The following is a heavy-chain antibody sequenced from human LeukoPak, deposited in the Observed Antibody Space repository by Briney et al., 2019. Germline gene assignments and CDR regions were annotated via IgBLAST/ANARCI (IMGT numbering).Heavy chain of an antibody. Sequence: PSETLSLTCTVSGASISSDSNYWAWVRQPPRKGLQWIGSIYHTGSTFYNPSLMSRVSISIDSSKNQFSLKMSSVTAADTALYYCARDISISWFYSWGQGTLVSVSS. V-gene: IGHV4-39*07. CDR3: ARDISISWFYS. CDR1: GASISSDSNY. CDR2: IYHTGST. J-gene: IGHJ5*01. D-gene: IGHD3-3*02.